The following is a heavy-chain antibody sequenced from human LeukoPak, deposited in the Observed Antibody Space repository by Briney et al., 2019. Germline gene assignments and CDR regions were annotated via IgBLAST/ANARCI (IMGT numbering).Heavy chain of an antibody. CDR2: IYTSGST. D-gene: IGHD2-15*01. CDR3: ARDSPPACCSGGSCYFDY. V-gene: IGHV4-61*02. CDR1: GGSISSNSYY. Sequence: PSETLSLACTVSGGSISSNSYYWSWIRQPAGKGLEWIGRIYTSGSTDYNPSLKSRVTISKDTSKNEFSLKLSSVTAADTAVYYCARDSPPACCSGGSCYFDYWGQGTLVTVSS. J-gene: IGHJ4*02.